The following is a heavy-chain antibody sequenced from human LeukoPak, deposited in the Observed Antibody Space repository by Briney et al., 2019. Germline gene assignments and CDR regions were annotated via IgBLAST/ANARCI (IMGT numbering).Heavy chain of an antibody. J-gene: IGHJ3*02. V-gene: IGHV5-51*01. CDR1: GYSFTSYW. Sequence: GESLKISCKGSGYSFTSYWIGWVRQMPGKGLEWMGIIYPGDSDTRYNPSFQGQVTISADKSISTAYLQWSSLKASDTAMYYCARHHASITGDDAFDIWGQGTMVTVSS. CDR3: ARHHASITGDDAFDI. CDR2: IYPGDSDT. D-gene: IGHD1-14*01.